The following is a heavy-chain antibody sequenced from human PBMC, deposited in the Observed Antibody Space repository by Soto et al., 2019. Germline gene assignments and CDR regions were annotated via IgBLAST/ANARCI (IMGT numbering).Heavy chain of an antibody. CDR1: GASVTNGSCY. CDR2: VYYTGTS. J-gene: IGHJ3*01. CDR3: ARTGSHAGADAFDV. D-gene: IGHD1-26*01. Sequence: QVRLQESGRRLVKPAETLALTCTDTGASVTNGSCYWTWVRQSPENGLEWIGLVYYTGTSMYNPSIKRLVTISLDPSKSQCSLTMTSVRAADAAVFYCARTGSHAGADAFDVWGQGTRVTVSS. V-gene: IGHV4-61*01.